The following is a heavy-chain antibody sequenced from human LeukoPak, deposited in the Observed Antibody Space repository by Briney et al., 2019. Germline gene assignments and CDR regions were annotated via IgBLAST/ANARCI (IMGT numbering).Heavy chain of an antibody. V-gene: IGHV1-69*13. J-gene: IGHJ4*02. CDR3: ARAYYQSNGPEPFFDY. CDR2: VIPVGARA. D-gene: IGHD3-22*01. Sequence: GASVKVSCKASEDTFTNYAIAWVRQAPGQGPEWMGGVIPVGARAVSAPNFRDRVIITADASTTTTYMTLSSLRSDDTAVYYCARAYYQSNGPEPFFDYWGQGTLVTVSS. CDR1: EDTFTNYA.